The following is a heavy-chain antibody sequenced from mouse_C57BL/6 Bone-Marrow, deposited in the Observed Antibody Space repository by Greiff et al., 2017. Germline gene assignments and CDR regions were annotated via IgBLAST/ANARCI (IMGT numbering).Heavy chain of an antibody. CDR3: ARESNYAMDY. CDR1: GYTFTSYW. J-gene: IGHJ4*01. V-gene: IGHV1-69*01. D-gene: IGHD5-1*01. Sequence: VQLQQPGAELVMPGASVKLSCKASGYTFTSYWMHWVKQRPGQGLEWIGEIDPSDSSTNYNQKFKGKSTLTVDKSSSTAYMQLSSLTSEDSAVYYCARESNYAMDYWGQGTSVTVSS. CDR2: IDPSDSST.